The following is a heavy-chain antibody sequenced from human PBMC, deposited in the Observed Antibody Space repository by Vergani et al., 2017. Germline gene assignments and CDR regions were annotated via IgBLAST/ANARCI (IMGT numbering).Heavy chain of an antibody. Sequence: QVQLQESGPGLVKPSETLSLTCTVSGGSVSSGSYYWSWIRQPPGKGLEWIGYIYYSGSTNYNPSLKSRVTISVDTSKNQFSLKLSSVTAADTAVYYCARDRGAAAAXFDYWGQGTLVTVSS. CDR3: ARDRGAAAAXFDY. CDR2: IYYSGST. V-gene: IGHV4-61*01. D-gene: IGHD6-13*01. CDR1: GGSVSSGSYY. J-gene: IGHJ4*02.